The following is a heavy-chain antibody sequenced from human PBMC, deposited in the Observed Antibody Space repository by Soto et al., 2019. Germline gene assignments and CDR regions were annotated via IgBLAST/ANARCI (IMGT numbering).Heavy chain of an antibody. CDR2: VYPSGSN. CDR3: ARGLGTAVCDL. J-gene: IGHJ5*02. D-gene: IGHD3-16*01. CDR1: GGSLSGYH. V-gene: IGHV4-4*08. Sequence: QVQLRESGPGLVKASETLSLTCTVSGGSLSGYHWSWIRQTPGKGLEWIGYVYPSGSNDYNPSLKSPVTISADTSKNHFSLTMSPVTASDTAIYYCARGLGTAVCDLWGQGAQVTVSS.